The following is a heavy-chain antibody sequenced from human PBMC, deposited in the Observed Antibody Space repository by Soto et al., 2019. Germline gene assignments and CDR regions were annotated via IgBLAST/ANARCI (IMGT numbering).Heavy chain of an antibody. D-gene: IGHD3-9*01. Sequence: ASVKVSCKASGHTFTSYYMHWVRQAPGQGLEWMGIINPSGGSTSYAQKFQGRVTMTRDTSTSTVYMELSSLRSEDTAVYYCARGYRYYDILTGYRPSDAFEIWGQGTMVTVSS. V-gene: IGHV1-46*03. CDR2: INPSGGST. J-gene: IGHJ3*02. CDR1: GHTFTSYY. CDR3: ARGYRYYDILTGYRPSDAFEI.